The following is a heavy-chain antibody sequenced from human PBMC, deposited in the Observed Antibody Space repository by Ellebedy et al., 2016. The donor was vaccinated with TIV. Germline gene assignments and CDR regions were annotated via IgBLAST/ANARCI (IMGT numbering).Heavy chain of an antibody. CDR1: GFTFSSYS. V-gene: IGHV3-21*01. J-gene: IGHJ4*02. CDR3: AKDHDVWGTFDY. D-gene: IGHD3-16*01. CDR2: ISSSSSYI. Sequence: LSLTCAASGFTFSSYSMNWVRQAPGKGLEWVSSISSSSSYIYYADSVKGRFTISRDNSKNTLYLQMNSLRAEDTAVYYCAKDHDVWGTFDYWGQGTLVTVSS.